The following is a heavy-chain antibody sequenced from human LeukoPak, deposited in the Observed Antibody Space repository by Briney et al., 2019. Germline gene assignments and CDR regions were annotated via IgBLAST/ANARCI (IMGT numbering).Heavy chain of an antibody. Sequence: GGSLRLSCAASGFTVSSNYMSWVRQAPGKGLEWVSVIYSGGSTYYADSVKGRFTISRDNSKNTLYLQMNSLRAEDTAVYYCTSLPTPFIALDYWGQGTLVTVSS. V-gene: IGHV3-66*01. CDR2: IYSGGST. CDR3: TSLPTPFIALDY. CDR1: GFTVSSNY. D-gene: IGHD3-16*02. J-gene: IGHJ4*02.